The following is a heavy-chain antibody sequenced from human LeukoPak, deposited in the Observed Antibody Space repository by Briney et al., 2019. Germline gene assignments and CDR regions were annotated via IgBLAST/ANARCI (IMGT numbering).Heavy chain of an antibody. CDR3: ARAQQQDILTGFVFPAFDI. CDR2: IYHSGST. D-gene: IGHD3-9*01. Sequence: PSQTLSLTCAVSGGSISSGGYSWSWIRQPQGKGLEWIGYIYHSGSTYYNPSLKSRVTISVDRSKNQFSLKLSSVTAADTAVYYCARAQQQDILTGFVFPAFDIWGQGTMVTVSS. J-gene: IGHJ3*02. V-gene: IGHV4-30-2*01. CDR1: GGSISSGGYS.